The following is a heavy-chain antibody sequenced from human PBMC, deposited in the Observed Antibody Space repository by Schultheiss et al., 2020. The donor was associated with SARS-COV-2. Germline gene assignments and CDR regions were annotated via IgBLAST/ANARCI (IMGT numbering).Heavy chain of an antibody. Sequence: GGSLRLSCAASGFTFSSYWMHWVRQAPGKGLEWVSAISGSGGSTYYADSVKGRFTISRDNSKNTLYLQMNSLRAEDTAVYYCARVPHVDTAMVYYYYGMDVWGQGTTVTVSS. CDR1: GFTFSSYW. D-gene: IGHD5-18*01. CDR3: ARVPHVDTAMVYYYYGMDV. V-gene: IGHV3-23*01. J-gene: IGHJ6*02. CDR2: ISGSGGST.